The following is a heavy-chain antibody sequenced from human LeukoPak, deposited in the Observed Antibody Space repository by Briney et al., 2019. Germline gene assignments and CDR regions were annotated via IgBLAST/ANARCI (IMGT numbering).Heavy chain of an antibody. J-gene: IGHJ4*02. CDR1: GFTFSSYG. CDR3: ARATEVQLFDY. CDR2: IWYDGSNK. V-gene: IGHV3-33*01. D-gene: IGHD5-18*01. Sequence: GGSLRLSCAASGFTFSSYGMHWVRQAPGKGLEWVAVIWYDGSNKYYADSVKGRFTISRDNSKNTLYLQMNRLRAEDTAVYYCARATEVQLFDYWGQGTLVTVSS.